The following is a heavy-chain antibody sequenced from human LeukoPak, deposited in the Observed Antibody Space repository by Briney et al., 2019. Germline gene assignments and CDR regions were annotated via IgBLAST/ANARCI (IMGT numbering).Heavy chain of an antibody. CDR2: ISGSGAST. J-gene: IGHJ4*02. CDR1: GFTFSSYA. V-gene: IGHV3-23*01. D-gene: IGHD6-13*01. CDR3: APDLRGSAWSLDD. Sequence: PGGSLRLSCAASGFTFSSYAMSWVRQAPGEGLEWVSLISGSGASTHYPDSVKGRFTISRDNSKNTLSLQMNSLRAEDTAVYYCAPDLRGSAWSLDDWGQGTLVTVSS.